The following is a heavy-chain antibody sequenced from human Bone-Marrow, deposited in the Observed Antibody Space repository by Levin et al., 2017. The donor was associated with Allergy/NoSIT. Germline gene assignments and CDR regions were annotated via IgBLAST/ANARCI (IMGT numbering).Heavy chain of an antibody. CDR1: GYSFTSYW. Sequence: KVSCKGSGYSFTSYWISWVRQMPGKGLEWMGRIDPSDSYTNYSPSFQGHVTISADKSISTAYLQWSSLKASDTAMYYCARRWCSSTSCYAGVDYWGQGTLVTVSS. V-gene: IGHV5-10-1*01. J-gene: IGHJ4*02. CDR3: ARRWCSSTSCYAGVDY. D-gene: IGHD2-2*01. CDR2: IDPSDSYT.